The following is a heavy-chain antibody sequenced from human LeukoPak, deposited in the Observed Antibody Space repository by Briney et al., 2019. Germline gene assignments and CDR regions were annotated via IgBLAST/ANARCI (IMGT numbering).Heavy chain of an antibody. CDR1: GYTFTAYY. CDR3: ATNPAATRGFDN. Sequence: ASVKVSCKASGYTFTAYYMHWLRQAPGQGLEWMGWINPNSGGTKYAQKFQGRVTMTRDTSISTAYMEVSRLRSDDTAVYYCATNPAATRGFDNWGQGTLVTVSS. D-gene: IGHD2-2*01. V-gene: IGHV1-2*02. J-gene: IGHJ4*02. CDR2: INPNSGGT.